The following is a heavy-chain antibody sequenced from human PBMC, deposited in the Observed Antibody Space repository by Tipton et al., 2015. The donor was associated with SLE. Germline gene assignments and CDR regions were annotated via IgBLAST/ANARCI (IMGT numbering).Heavy chain of an antibody. D-gene: IGHD3-10*01. CDR2: IYYTGRT. CDR3: ARATYFYGLESSPAFAP. CDR1: GGSIRRHNST. Sequence: TLSLTCTVSGGSIRRHNSTWDWIRQPPGKGLEWIGRIYYTGRTYYNPSLKSRVTMSVDPSKNQFSLELTSVPVADTAVYYCARATYFYGLESSPAFAPWGQGILVTVSS. J-gene: IGHJ5*02. V-gene: IGHV4-39*07.